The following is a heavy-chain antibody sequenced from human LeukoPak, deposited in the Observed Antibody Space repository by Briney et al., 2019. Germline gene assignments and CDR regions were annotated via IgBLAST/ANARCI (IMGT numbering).Heavy chain of an antibody. CDR2: MYYSGTT. D-gene: IGHD5-24*01. Sequence: SETLSLTCTVSGDSISSYFWSWIRQSPGKGLEWIGCMYYSGTTNYNPSLKSRVTMSVDTSKNQFSLKLSSVTAADTAIYYCVRKDGDFWGQGTLVTVSS. CDR1: GDSISSYF. J-gene: IGHJ4*02. V-gene: IGHV4-59*01. CDR3: VRKDGDF.